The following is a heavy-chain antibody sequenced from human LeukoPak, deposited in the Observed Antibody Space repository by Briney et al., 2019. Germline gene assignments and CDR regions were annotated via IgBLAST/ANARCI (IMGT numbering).Heavy chain of an antibody. Sequence: SETLSLTCTVSGGSISSSTYYWGWIRQPPGKGLEWIGSIYYSGSTYYNPSLKSRVTISVDTSKNQFSLKLSSVTAADTAVYYCARGREKYDSTLPLWYWGQGTLVTVSS. V-gene: IGHV4-39*01. D-gene: IGHD3-22*01. CDR3: ARGREKYDSTLPLWY. CDR1: GGSISSSTYY. CDR2: IYYSGST. J-gene: IGHJ4*02.